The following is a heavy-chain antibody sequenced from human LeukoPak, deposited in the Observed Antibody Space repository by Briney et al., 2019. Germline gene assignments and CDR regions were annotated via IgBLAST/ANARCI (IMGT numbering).Heavy chain of an antibody. CDR1: GGSISTYY. CDR2: INHSGST. Sequence: SETLSLTCTVSGGSISTYYWSWIRQPPGKGLEWIGEINHSGSTNYNPSLKSRVTISVDTSKNQFSLKLSSVTAADTAVYYCARGRKPRSALNYYDSSGYYYLNAFDIWGQGTMVTVSS. J-gene: IGHJ3*02. D-gene: IGHD3-22*01. CDR3: ARGRKPRSALNYYDSSGYYYLNAFDI. V-gene: IGHV4-34*01.